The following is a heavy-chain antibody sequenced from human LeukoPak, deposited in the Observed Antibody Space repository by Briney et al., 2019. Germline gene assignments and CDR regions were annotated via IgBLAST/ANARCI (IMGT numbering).Heavy chain of an antibody. J-gene: IGHJ4*02. CDR2: INHSGST. D-gene: IGHD3-10*01. Sequence: PSETLSLTCAVYGGSFSGYYWSWIRQPPGKGLEWIGEINHSGSTNYNPSLKSRVTISVDTSKNQFSLKLSSVTAAHTAVYYCARGPTYGSGSYYTDYWGQGTLVTVSS. V-gene: IGHV4-34*01. CDR1: GGSFSGYY. CDR3: ARGPTYGSGSYYTDY.